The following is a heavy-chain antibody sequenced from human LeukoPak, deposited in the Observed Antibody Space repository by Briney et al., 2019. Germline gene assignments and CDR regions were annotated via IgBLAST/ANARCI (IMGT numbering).Heavy chain of an antibody. CDR1: GGSFSGYY. V-gene: IGHV4-59*01. J-gene: IGHJ6*03. CDR2: IYYSGST. Sequence: SETLSLTCAVYGGSFSGYYWSWIRQPPGKGLEWIGYIYYSGSTNYNPSLKSRVTISVDTSKNQFSLKLSSVTAADTAVYYCATASLTTTITFYYYYYMDVWGKGTTVTVSS. CDR3: ATASLTTTITFYYYYYMDV. D-gene: IGHD4-11*01.